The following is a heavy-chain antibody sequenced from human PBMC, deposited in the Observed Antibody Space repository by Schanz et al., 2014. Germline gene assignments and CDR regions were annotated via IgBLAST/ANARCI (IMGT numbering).Heavy chain of an antibody. CDR3: ARVALPGYSSPRDAFDI. CDR1: GFTASSHS. D-gene: IGHD5-18*01. V-gene: IGHV3-21*02. CDR2: ISSRSSHI. Sequence: EVQLVESGGGLVKPGGSLRLSCGVSGFTASSHSMNWVRQAPGKGLEWVSSISSRSSHIYYADSVKGRFTVSRDNAKNSLYLQMNGLRAEDTAVYYCARVALPGYSSPRDAFDIWGQGTMVTVSS. J-gene: IGHJ3*02.